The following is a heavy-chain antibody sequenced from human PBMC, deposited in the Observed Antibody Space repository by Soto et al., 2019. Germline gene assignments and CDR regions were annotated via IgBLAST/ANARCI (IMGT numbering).Heavy chain of an antibody. CDR3: TTSTYGDYPVYYYYGMDV. V-gene: IGHV3-15*07. CDR2: IKSNTDGGTT. D-gene: IGHD4-17*01. Sequence: GGSLRLSCAASGFTFSNAWMNWVRQAPGKGLEWVGRIKSNTDGGTTDYAAPVKGRFTISRDDSKNTLYLQMNSLKTEDTAVYYCTTSTYGDYPVYYYYGMDVWGQGTTVTVSS. CDR1: GFTFSNAW. J-gene: IGHJ6*02.